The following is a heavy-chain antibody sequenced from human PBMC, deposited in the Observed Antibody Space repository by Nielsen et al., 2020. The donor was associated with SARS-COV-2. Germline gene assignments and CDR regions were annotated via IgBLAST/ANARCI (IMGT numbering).Heavy chain of an antibody. CDR3: ARIQLGRRLFYFYYSMDV. CDR2: IFSNDEK. J-gene: IGHJ6*03. Sequence: SGPTLVKPTETLTLTCTVSGFSLSNARMGVGWIRQPPGRALESLAHIFSNDEKSYSTSLKSRLTISKDTSKSQVVLTMTNMDPVDTATYYCARIQLGRRLFYFYYSMDVWGKGTTVTVSS. CDR1: GFSLSNARMG. D-gene: IGHD1-1*01. V-gene: IGHV2-26*01.